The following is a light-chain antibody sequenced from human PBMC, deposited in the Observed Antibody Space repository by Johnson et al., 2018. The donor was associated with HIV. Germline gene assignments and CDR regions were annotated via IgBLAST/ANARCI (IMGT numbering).Light chain of an antibody. CDR2: DNN. V-gene: IGLV1-51*01. J-gene: IGLJ1*01. Sequence: QAVLTQPPSVSAAPGQKVTISCSGSSSNIGNNYVSWYQQLPGTAPKLLIYDNNKRPSGIPDRFSGSKSGTSATLGITGLQTGDEADYYCGTWDSSLSAVVAFYVFGTGTKVTVL. CDR3: GTWDSSLSAVVAFYV. CDR1: SSNIGNNY.